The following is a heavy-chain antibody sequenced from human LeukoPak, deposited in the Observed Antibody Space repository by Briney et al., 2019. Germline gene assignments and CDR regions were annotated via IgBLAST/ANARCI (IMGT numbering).Heavy chain of an antibody. J-gene: IGHJ4*02. CDR1: GFTFSSYG. CDR2: ISGSGGST. D-gene: IGHD3-3*01. V-gene: IGHV3-23*01. Sequence: GGSLRLSCAASGFTFSSYGMSWVRQAPGKGLEWVSAISGSGGSTYYADSVKGRFTISRDNSKNTLYLQMHSLRAEDTAVFYCARSTGDFWSAYYVHWGQGTLVTVSS. CDR3: ARSTGDFWSAYYVH.